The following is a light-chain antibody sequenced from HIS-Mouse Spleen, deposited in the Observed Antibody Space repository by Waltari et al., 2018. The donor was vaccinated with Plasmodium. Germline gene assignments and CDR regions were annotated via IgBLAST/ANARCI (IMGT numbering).Light chain of an antibody. J-gene: IGKJ1*01. CDR3: QQYNNWPAWT. V-gene: IGKV3-15*01. CDR2: GAS. Sequence: EIVMTQSPATLSVSPGERATLSCRASQSVSSNLAWYQQKPGQAPRLLIYGASTRATGIPARVSGSGSGKEFTLTISSLQSEDFAVYYCQQYNNWPAWTFGQGTKVEIK. CDR1: QSVSSN.